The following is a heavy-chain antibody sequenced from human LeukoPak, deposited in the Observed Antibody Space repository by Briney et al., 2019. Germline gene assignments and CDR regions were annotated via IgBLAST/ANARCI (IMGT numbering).Heavy chain of an antibody. CDR3: ARDPCSGGSCYSGS. Sequence: SQTLSLTCTVSGGSISSGGYYWSWIRQHPGKGLEWIGYIYYSGSTYYNPSLKSRVTISVDTSKNQFSLKLSSVTAADTAVYYYARDPCSGGSCYSGSWGQGTLVTVSS. CDR1: GGSISSGGYY. CDR2: IYYSGST. J-gene: IGHJ5*02. D-gene: IGHD2-15*01. V-gene: IGHV4-31*03.